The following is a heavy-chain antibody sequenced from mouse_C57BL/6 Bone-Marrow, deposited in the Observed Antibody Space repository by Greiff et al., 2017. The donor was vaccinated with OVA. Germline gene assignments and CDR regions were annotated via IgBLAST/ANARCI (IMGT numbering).Heavy chain of an antibody. CDR3: ASHAMDY. CDR1: GYTFTSYG. J-gene: IGHJ4*01. CDR2: IYPRSGNT. V-gene: IGHV1-81*01. Sequence: QVQLQQSGAELARPGASVKLSCKASGYTFTSYGISWVKQRTGQGLEWIGEIYPRSGNTYYNVKFKGKATLTADKSSSTAYMRLRSLTSEDSAVYFCASHAMDYWGRGTSITVSS.